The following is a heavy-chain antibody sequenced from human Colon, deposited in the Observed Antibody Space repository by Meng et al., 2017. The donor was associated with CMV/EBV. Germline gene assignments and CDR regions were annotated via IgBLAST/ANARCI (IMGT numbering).Heavy chain of an antibody. CDR1: GFSISSAYF. V-gene: IGHV4-38-2*02. CDR2: IYGSGKT. Sequence: ESLRLSCAMSGFSISSAYFWGWIRQPPGKGVEWIGSIYGSGKTYYNPSLKSRVSISVDTSNNYFSLTLSSVSAADTAVYYCVRDRGYNYGNFASWGQGTLVTVSS. CDR3: VRDRGYNYGNFAS. J-gene: IGHJ4*02. D-gene: IGHD5-18*01.